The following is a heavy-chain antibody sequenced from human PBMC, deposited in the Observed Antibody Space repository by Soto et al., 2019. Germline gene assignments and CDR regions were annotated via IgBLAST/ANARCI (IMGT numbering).Heavy chain of an antibody. CDR2: IDPSDSYT. V-gene: IGHV5-10-1*01. J-gene: IGHJ4*02. D-gene: IGHD2-15*01. CDR3: AGRESGYCSGGTCSVLAY. CDR1: GYTFSNYW. Sequence: GESLKISCRGSGYTFSNYWITWVRQMPGKGLEWMGRIDPSDSYTTYSPSFHGHVTFSVDKSISTAYLQWSSLEASDTAIYYCAGRESGYCSGGTCSVLAYLGQGTQVTVSS.